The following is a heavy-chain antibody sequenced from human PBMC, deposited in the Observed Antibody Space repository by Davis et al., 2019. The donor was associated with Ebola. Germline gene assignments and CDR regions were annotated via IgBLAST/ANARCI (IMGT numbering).Heavy chain of an antibody. Sequence: AASVKVSCKASGYTFTSYGISWVRQAPGQGLEWMGWISAYNGNTNYAQKLQGRVTMTTDTSTSTAYMELRSLGSDDTAVYYCARDLWELIRASNLPFDYWGQGTLVTVSS. CDR1: GYTFTSYG. D-gene: IGHD1-26*01. CDR3: ARDLWELIRASNLPFDY. CDR2: ISAYNGNT. J-gene: IGHJ4*02. V-gene: IGHV1-18*01.